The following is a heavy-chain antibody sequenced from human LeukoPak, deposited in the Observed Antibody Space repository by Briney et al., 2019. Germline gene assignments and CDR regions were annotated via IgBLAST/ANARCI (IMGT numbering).Heavy chain of an antibody. J-gene: IGHJ4*02. D-gene: IGHD3-3*01. CDR3: ARRIHSITIFGVVIGYFDY. V-gene: IGHV4-31*03. Sequence: PSETLSLTCTVSGGSISSGGYYWSWIRQHPGKGLEWIGYIYYSGSTYSNPSLKSRVTISVNTSKNQFSLRLSSVTAADTAVYYCARRIHSITIFGVVIGYFDYWGQGTLVTVSS. CDR1: GGSISSGGYY. CDR2: IYYSGST.